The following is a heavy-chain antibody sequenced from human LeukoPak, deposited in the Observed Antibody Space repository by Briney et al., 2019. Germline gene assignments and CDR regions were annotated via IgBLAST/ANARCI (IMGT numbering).Heavy chain of an antibody. CDR1: GGTFSSYA. CDR2: IIPIFGTA. CDR3: TRGRDVWSGPLFGFDP. Sequence: EASVKVSCKASGGTFSSYAISWVRQAPGQGLEWMGGIIPIFGTANYAQKFQGRVTITADESTSTAYMELSSLRSEDTAVYYCTRGRDVWSGPLFGFDPWGQGTLVTVSS. D-gene: IGHD3-3*01. J-gene: IGHJ5*02. V-gene: IGHV1-69*13.